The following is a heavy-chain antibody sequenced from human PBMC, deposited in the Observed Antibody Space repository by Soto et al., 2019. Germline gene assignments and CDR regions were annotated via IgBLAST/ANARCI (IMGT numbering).Heavy chain of an antibody. CDR3: VRDYLLTGFDP. V-gene: IGHV4-59*01. D-gene: IGHD3-9*01. Sequence: SETLSLTCTVSGGSISNYYWTWVRQPPGKGLEWIGYVYYSGSTNYNPSLGSRVTISIDASKNQLSLKMKSVTAADTAVYYCVRDYLLTGFDPWGQGALVTVSS. CDR2: VYYSGST. J-gene: IGHJ5*02. CDR1: GGSISNYY.